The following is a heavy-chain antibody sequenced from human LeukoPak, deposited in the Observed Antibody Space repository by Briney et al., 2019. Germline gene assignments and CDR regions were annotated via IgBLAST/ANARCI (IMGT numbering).Heavy chain of an antibody. CDR3: ARQSRDGSKTRGYYFDY. D-gene: IGHD3-10*01. J-gene: IGHJ4*02. CDR1: GYSFTNYW. CDR2: IYPADSDT. V-gene: IGHV5-51*01. Sequence: GESLKISCQVSGYSFTNYWIGWVRKMPGKGLKSMGIIYPADSDTAYSPSFQGQVTISADKSISTVYLQWSSLKASDTAMYYCARQSRDGSKTRGYYFDYWGQGTLVTVS.